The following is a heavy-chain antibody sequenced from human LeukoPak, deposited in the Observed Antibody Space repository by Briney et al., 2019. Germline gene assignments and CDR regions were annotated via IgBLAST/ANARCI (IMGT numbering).Heavy chain of an antibody. CDR1: VGSISSYY. Sequence: PSQTLSLTCTFSVGSISSYYWSWIRQPPGKGLEWIGYIYYSGSTNYKPSLKGRVTISLDTSKNQFSLKLSSVTAADTAVYYCATSVLPVDYFDYCVQGTLVTVSS. CDR3: ATSVLPVDYFDY. V-gene: IGHV4-59*01. D-gene: IGHD2-2*01. CDR2: IYYSGST. J-gene: IGHJ4*02.